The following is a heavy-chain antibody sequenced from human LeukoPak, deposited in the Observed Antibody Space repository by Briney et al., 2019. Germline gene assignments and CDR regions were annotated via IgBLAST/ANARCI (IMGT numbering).Heavy chain of an antibody. CDR3: ASRRELWDYYCYMDV. CDR2: INPNNGDT. D-gene: IGHD3-10*01. J-gene: IGHJ6*03. V-gene: IGHV1-2*02. Sequence: ASVKVSCKASGYTFTSYYMHWVRQAPGHGPEWLGWINPNNGDTDYAQNFQGRVTMTSDTSITTAYMELSSLRSEDTAVYYCASRRELWDYYCYMDVWGKGTTVTVSS. CDR1: GYTFTSYY.